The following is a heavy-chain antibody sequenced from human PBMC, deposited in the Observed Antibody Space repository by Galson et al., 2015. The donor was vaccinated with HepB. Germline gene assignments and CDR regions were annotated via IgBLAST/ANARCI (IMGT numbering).Heavy chain of an antibody. J-gene: IGHJ6*03. V-gene: IGHV1-3*01. D-gene: IGHD5-12*01. CDR2: INAGNGNT. Sequence: SVKVSCKASGYTFTSYAMHWVRQAPGQRLEWMGWINAGNGNTKYSQKFQGRVAITRDTSASTAYMELSSLRSEDTAVYYCARDNQYSGYDQYYYYYYMDVWGKGTTVTVSS. CDR1: GYTFTSYA. CDR3: ARDNQYSGYDQYYYYYYMDV.